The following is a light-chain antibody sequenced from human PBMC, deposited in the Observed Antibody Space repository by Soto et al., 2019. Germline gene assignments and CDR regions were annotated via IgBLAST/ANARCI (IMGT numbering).Light chain of an antibody. V-gene: IGKV4-1*01. J-gene: IGKJ2*01. CDR3: QEYYSTPYT. CDR2: WAS. Sequence: DIVMTQSPDSLAVSLGERATINCKSSQSVLYSSNNKNYLAWYQQKPGQPPKLLIYWASPRESGVPDRFSGSGSGPDFTLTISSLQAEDVAVYYCQEYYSTPYTFGQGTKLEIK. CDR1: QSVLYSSNNKNY.